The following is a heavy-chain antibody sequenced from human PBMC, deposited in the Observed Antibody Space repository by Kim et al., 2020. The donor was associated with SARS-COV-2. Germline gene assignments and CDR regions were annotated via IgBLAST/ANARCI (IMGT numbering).Heavy chain of an antibody. CDR1: GGSISSYY. CDR3: ARAKNYYGSGSYYNLPYYYGMDV. J-gene: IGHJ6*02. CDR2: IYYSGST. V-gene: IGHV4-59*01. Sequence: SETLSLTCTVSGGSISSYYWSWIRQPPGKGLEWIGYIYYSGSTNYNPSLKSRVTISVDTSKNQFSLKLSSVTAADTAVYYCARAKNYYGSGSYYNLPYYYGMDVWGQGTTVTVSS. D-gene: IGHD3-10*01.